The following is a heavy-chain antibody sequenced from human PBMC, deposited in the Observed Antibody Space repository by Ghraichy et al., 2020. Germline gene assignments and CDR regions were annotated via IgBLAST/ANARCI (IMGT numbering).Heavy chain of an antibody. CDR2: INTNTGNP. V-gene: IGHV7-4-1*02. D-gene: IGHD3-16*01. J-gene: IGHJ4*02. CDR1: GYTFTSLG. Sequence: ASVKVSCKISGYTFTSLGINWVRQAPGQGLDWMGWINTNTGNPMYAQGFTGRFVFSLDTSVSTAYLQITNLKAEDTAVYYCARGNRIGGKDLDYWGQGTLVIVSS. CDR3: ARGNRIGGKDLDY.